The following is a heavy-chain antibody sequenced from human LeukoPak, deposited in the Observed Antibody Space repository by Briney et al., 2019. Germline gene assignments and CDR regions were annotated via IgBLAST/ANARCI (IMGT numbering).Heavy chain of an antibody. CDR1: GFTFSNYA. CDR2: ISGSGGIT. D-gene: IGHD3-9*01. V-gene: IGHV3-23*01. CDR3: AKAPDLLTGYCFDY. Sequence: GGSLRLSCAASGFTFSNYAMSWVRQAPGKGLEWVSTISGSGGITYYTDSVKGRFTIARDNSKNTLYLQMNSLRAEDTAVYYCAKAPDLLTGYCFDYWGQGTLVTVSP. J-gene: IGHJ4*02.